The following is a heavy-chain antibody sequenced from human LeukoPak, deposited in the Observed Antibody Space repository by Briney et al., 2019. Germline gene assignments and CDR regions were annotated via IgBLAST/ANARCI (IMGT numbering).Heavy chain of an antibody. J-gene: IGHJ3*02. Sequence: PSETLSLTCTVSGGSISTYYWSWIRQPAGKGLEWIGRIYTSGSTNYNPSLRSRVTMSVETSKNQFSLKLSSVTAADTAVYYCARGLYYYDSSGYYFDAFDIWGQGTMVTVSS. CDR2: IYTSGST. V-gene: IGHV4-4*07. CDR1: GGSISTYY. CDR3: ARGLYYYDSSGYYFDAFDI. D-gene: IGHD3-22*01.